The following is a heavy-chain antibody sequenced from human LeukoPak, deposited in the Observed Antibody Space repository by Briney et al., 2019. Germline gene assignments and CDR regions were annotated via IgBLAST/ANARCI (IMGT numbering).Heavy chain of an antibody. J-gene: IGHJ4*01. CDR1: GGSITNYY. CDR3: ARAGPGYSYGYTPFSFDS. V-gene: IGHV4-59*01. CDR2: IFYTGST. Sequence: SETLSLSCTVSGGSITNYYWRWIRQPPEKGLEWIGYIFYTGSTKYNSSLESRVTISVDTSKNLFSLKLSSVTAADTAVYYCARAGPGYSYGYTPFSFDSWGQGTLVTVSS. D-gene: IGHD5-18*01.